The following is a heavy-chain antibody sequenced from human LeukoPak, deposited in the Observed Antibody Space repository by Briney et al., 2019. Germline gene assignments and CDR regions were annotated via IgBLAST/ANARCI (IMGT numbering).Heavy chain of an antibody. J-gene: IGHJ4*02. V-gene: IGHV1-2*02. CDR3: ARDTGYSSSWYPFDY. Sequence: ASVKVSCKASGYTFTDYYMHWVRQAPGQGLEWMGWMNPNSGGTNYAQKFQGGVTMTRDTSISTAYMELSRLRSDDTAVYYCARDTGYSSSWYPFDYWGQGTLVTVSS. CDR2: MNPNSGGT. CDR1: GYTFTDYY. D-gene: IGHD6-13*01.